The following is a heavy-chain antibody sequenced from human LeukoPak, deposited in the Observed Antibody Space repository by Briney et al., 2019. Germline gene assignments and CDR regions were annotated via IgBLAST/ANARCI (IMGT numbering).Heavy chain of an antibody. D-gene: IGHD6-13*01. J-gene: IGHJ6*02. CDR2: INPGGGST. CDR3: ASSQLIAAAGTDYYFGMDV. Sequence: ASAKVSCKASGYTFTSYYMHWVRQAPGQGLEGMGMINPGGGSTSYAQKFQGRVTMTRDTSTSTVYMELSSLRSEDTAVYYCASSQLIAAAGTDYYFGMDVWGQGTTVTVSS. V-gene: IGHV1-46*01. CDR1: GYTFTSYY.